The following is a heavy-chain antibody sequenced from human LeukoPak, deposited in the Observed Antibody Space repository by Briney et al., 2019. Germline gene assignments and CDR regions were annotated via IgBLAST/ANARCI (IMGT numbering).Heavy chain of an antibody. CDR2: ISYDGSNK. CDR3: AKDGHPIYYDSSGYYFDY. J-gene: IGHJ4*02. V-gene: IGHV3-30*18. D-gene: IGHD3-22*01. Sequence: GRSLRLSCAASGFTFSSYGMHWVRQAPGKGLEWVAVISYDGSNKYYADSVKGRFTISRDNSKNTLYLQMNSLRAEDTAVYYCAKDGHPIYYDSSGYYFDYWGQGTLVTVSS. CDR1: GFTFSSYG.